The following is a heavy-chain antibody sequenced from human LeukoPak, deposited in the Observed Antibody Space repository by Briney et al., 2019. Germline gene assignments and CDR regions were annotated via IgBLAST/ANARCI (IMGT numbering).Heavy chain of an antibody. CDR2: IIPIFGTA. CDR3: ARGSLEMATTGPPDY. Sequence: SVKVSCKASGGTFSSYAISWVRQAPGQGLEWMGGIIPIFGTANYAQKFQGRVTITTDVSTSTAYMELSSLRSEDTAVYYCARGSLEMATTGPPDYWGQGTLVTVSS. D-gene: IGHD5-24*01. J-gene: IGHJ4*02. CDR1: GGTFSSYA. V-gene: IGHV1-69*05.